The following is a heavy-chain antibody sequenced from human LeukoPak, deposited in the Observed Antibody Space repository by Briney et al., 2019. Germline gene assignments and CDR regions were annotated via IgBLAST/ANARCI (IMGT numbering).Heavy chain of an antibody. J-gene: IGHJ4*02. CDR3: ARSHSVWTSFDY. V-gene: IGHV4-59*01. CDR1: GGSISSYY. Sequence: SETLSLTCTVSGGSISSYYWSWIRQTPGEGLEWIGYIYYSGSTNYNPSLKSRVTISVDTSKNQFSLKLSSVTAADTAVYYCARSHSVWTSFDYWGQGTLVTVSS. CDR2: IYYSGST. D-gene: IGHD3/OR15-3a*01.